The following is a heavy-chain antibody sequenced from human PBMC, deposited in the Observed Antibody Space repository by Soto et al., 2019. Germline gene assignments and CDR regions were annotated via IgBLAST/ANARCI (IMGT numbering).Heavy chain of an antibody. J-gene: IGHJ5*02. CDR3: SKPASGSYGRLFDP. CDR1: GFTFRDYS. CDR2: ISSGSSTI. D-gene: IGHD1-26*01. V-gene: IGHV3-48*02. Sequence: EVQLVESGGGLVQPGGSLRLSCATSGFTFRDYSMNWVRQAPGKGLEWVSYISSGSSTIYYADSVKGRFTISRDNAKNSLYLQMNSLRDEGTAVYYCSKPASGSYGRLFDPWGQGTLVTVSS.